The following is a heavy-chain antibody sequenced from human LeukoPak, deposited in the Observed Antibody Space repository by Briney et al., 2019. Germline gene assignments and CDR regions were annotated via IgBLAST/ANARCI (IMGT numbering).Heavy chain of an antibody. V-gene: IGHV1-18*01. J-gene: IGHJ4*02. CDR2: ISPYNDST. CDR3: AREPSGLLFDY. CDR1: GYTFTKFG. Sequence: GASVTVSCKASGYTFTKFGISWVRQAPGQEFEWMGWISPYNDSTNYAKKFQGRVTLTTDTSTSTAYMELRGLTSDDTAVYYCAREPSGLLFDYWGLGTLVTVSS. D-gene: IGHD6-25*01.